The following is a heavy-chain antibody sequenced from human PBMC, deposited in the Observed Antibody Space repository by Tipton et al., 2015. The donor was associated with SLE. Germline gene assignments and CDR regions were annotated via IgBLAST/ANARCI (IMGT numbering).Heavy chain of an antibody. CDR3: ARAMVRGEWYFDY. Sequence: SLRLSCAASGFTVSSNYMSWVRQAPGKGLEWFSVIYSGGSTYYADSVKGRFTISRDNSKNTLYLQMNSLRAEDTAVYYCARAMVRGEWYFDYWGQGTLVTVSS. CDR1: GFTVSSNY. CDR2: IYSGGST. V-gene: IGHV3-53*01. D-gene: IGHD3-10*01. J-gene: IGHJ4*02.